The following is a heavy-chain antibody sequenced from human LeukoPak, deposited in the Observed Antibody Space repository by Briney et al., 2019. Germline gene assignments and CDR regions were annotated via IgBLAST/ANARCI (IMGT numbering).Heavy chain of an antibody. J-gene: IGHJ4*02. Sequence: GGSLRLSCAASGFTFSSYWMHWVRQAPGKGLVWVSRINTDGSSTSYADSVKGRFTISRDNAKNTLYVQMNSLRAEDTAVYYCAAAERLDFPFDYWGQGTLVTVSS. CDR1: GFTFSSYW. V-gene: IGHV3-74*01. CDR2: INTDGSST. D-gene: IGHD1-1*01. CDR3: AAAERLDFPFDY.